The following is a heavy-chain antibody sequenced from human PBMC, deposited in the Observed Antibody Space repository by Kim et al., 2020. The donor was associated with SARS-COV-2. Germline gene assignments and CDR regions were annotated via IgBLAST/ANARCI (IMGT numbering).Heavy chain of an antibody. CDR1: GFTFSSYG. D-gene: IGHD6-19*01. J-gene: IGHJ4*02. V-gene: IGHV3-33*01. Sequence: GGSLRLSCAASGFTFSSYGMHWVRQAPGKGLEWVAVIWYDGSNKYYADSVKGRFTISRDNSKNTLYLQMNSLRAEDTAVYYCARASLGLSSGWFEVVYWGQGTLVTVSS. CDR2: IWYDGSNK. CDR3: ARASLGLSSGWFEVVY.